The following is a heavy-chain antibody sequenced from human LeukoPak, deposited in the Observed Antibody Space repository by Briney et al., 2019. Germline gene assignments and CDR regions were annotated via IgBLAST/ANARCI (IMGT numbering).Heavy chain of an antibody. CDR1: GGSFSGHY. Sequence: PSETLSLTCAVYGGSFSGHYWSWIRQPPGKRLEWIREINHSGSTNYNPSLKSRVTISLDTSKNQFSLKASSVTAADTAVYYCARVFDSGSQAYFYYMDVWGKGTTVTISS. J-gene: IGHJ6*03. CDR3: ARVFDSGSQAYFYYMDV. D-gene: IGHD3-10*01. CDR2: INHSGST. V-gene: IGHV4-34*01.